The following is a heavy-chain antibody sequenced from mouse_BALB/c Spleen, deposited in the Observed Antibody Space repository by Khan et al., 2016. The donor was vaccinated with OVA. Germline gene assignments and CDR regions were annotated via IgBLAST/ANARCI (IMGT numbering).Heavy chain of an antibody. V-gene: IGHV14-1*02. Sequence: VQSQQSGAELVRPGALVKLSCKASGFNIKDSYMHWVKQRPEQGLEWIGWIDPENGETVYDPRFQGKASITSDTSSNTAYLQFSSLTSEDTAVYYCARSGYFAWFTYWGQGTLVTVSA. CDR1: GFNIKDSY. CDR3: ARSGYFAWFTY. CDR2: IDPENGET. J-gene: IGHJ3*01.